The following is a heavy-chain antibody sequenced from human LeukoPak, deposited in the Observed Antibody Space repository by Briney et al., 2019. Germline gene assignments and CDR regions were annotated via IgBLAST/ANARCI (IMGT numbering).Heavy chain of an antibody. CDR1: GFTFISYW. V-gene: IGHV3-74*01. J-gene: IGHJ4*02. Sequence: GGSLRLSCAASGFTFISYWMHWVRQAPGKGLVWVSRINGYGSSTDFADSVKGRFPISRDNAKNTLYLQMNSLRAEDTAVYYCARDAPGNTALDYWGQGTLVTVSS. CDR3: ARDAPGNTALDY. D-gene: IGHD5-18*01. CDR2: INGYGSST.